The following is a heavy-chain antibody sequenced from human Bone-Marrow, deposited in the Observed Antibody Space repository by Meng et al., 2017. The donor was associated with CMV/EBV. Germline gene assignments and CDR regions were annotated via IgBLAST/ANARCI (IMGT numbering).Heavy chain of an antibody. D-gene: IGHD1-26*01. J-gene: IGHJ4*02. CDR2: MHQDGSEK. CDR3: ARGRHWGGGYLAGVDY. Sequence: GESLKISCVASGFSFSGYWMTWVRQAPGKGLEWVATMHQDGSEKYYMDSVKGRFTISRDNAKNSLYLQMNGLRAEDTAVYYCARGRHWGGGYLAGVDYWGQGTLVTVSS. V-gene: IGHV3-7*03. CDR1: GFSFSGYW.